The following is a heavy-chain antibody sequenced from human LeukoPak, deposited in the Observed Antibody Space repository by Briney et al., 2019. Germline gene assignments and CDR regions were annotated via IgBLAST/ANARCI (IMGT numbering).Heavy chain of an antibody. CDR1: GGTFSNYA. J-gene: IGHJ5*01. D-gene: IGHD1-26*01. V-gene: IGHV1-69*05. CDR3: AKDDGSATMGFDS. CDR2: IIPIFRTT. Sequence: SVKVSCKASGGTFSNYAFSWVRQAPGQGLEWMGGIIPIFRTTNYAEQFQGRVTITTDESTNAAYLDLSSLRSEDTAVYYCAKDDGSATMGFDSWGQGTLVSVSS.